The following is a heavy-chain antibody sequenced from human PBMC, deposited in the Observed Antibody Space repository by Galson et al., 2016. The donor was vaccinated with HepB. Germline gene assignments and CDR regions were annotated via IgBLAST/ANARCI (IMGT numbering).Heavy chain of an antibody. D-gene: IGHD3-3*01. CDR1: EFTFSSSV. CDR2: ISGNGGST. J-gene: IGHJ6*02. CDR3: AKEGTIFGAVPYGMDV. V-gene: IGHV3-23*01. Sequence: SLRLSCAASEFTFSSSVMSWVRQAPGKGLEWVSTISGNGGSTYYADSVKGRFTISRDNSKNTLYLQMNSLRAEDTAVYYCAKEGTIFGAVPYGMDVWGQGTTVTVSS.